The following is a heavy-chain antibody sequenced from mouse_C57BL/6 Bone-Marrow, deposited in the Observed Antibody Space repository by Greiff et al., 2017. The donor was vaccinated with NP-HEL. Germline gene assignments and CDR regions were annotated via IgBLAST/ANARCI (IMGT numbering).Heavy chain of an antibody. J-gene: IGHJ4*01. CDR1: GYTSTSYW. CDR2: IDPSDSET. V-gene: IGHV1-52*01. CDR3: ARLETGTLYYYAMDY. Sequence: QVQLQQPGAELVRPGSSVKLSCKASGYTSTSYWMHWVKQRPIQGLEWIGNIDPSDSETHYNQKFKDKATLTVDKSSSTAYMQLSSLTSDDSAVYYCARLETGTLYYYAMDYWGQGTSVTVSS. D-gene: IGHD4-1*01.